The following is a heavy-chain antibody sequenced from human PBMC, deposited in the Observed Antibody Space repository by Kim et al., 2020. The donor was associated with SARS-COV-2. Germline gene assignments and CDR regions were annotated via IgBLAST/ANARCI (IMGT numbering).Heavy chain of an antibody. J-gene: IGHJ4*02. CDR1: GFTFSSYA. CDR2: ISGSGGT. Sequence: GGSLRLSCAASGFTFSSYAMSWVRQAPGKGLEWVSCISGSGGTYYVDSIQGRFTTSRNNSKNTLNLQMNSLRAEDTAAYYCAKEARYRSGWYFDYWGQGSLVIVSS. D-gene: IGHD6-19*01. CDR3: AKEARYRSGWYFDY. V-gene: IGHV3-23*01.